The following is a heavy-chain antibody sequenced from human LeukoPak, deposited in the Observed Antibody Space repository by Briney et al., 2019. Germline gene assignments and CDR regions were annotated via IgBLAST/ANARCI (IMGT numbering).Heavy chain of an antibody. D-gene: IGHD2-2*01. J-gene: IGHJ4*02. CDR3: ARTPREYQLPSDY. V-gene: IGHV1-2*02. CDR2: INPNSGGT. Sequence: GASVKVSCKASGYTFTGYYIHWVRQAPGQGLEWMGWINPNSGGTNYAQKFQGRVTMTRDTSITTAYMDLSRLISDDTAVYYCARTPREYQLPSDYWGQGTPVTVSS. CDR1: GYTFTGYY.